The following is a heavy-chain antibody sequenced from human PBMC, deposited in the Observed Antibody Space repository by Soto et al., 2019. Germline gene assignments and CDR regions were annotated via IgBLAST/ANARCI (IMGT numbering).Heavy chain of an antibody. D-gene: IGHD4-17*01. V-gene: IGHV3-30*18. CDR1: GFTFSSYG. CDR3: ANIYGSPGIDY. J-gene: IGHJ4*02. CDR2: ISYDGSNK. Sequence: QVQLVGSGGGVVQPGRSLRLSCAASGFTFSSYGMHWVRQAPGKGLEWVAVISYDGSNKYYADSVKGRFTISRDNSKNTLYLQMNSLRAEDTAVYYCANIYGSPGIDYWGQGTLVTVSS.